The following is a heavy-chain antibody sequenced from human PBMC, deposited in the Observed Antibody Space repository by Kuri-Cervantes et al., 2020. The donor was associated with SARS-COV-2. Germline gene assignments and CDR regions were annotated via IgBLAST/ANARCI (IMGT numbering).Heavy chain of an antibody. Sequence: GGSLRLSCAASGFTFSSYSMNWVRQAPGKGLEWVSSISSSSSYIYYADSVKGRFTISRDNAKNSLYLQMNSLRAEDTAVYYCARDLSPTRRIFDSGDSSGPHDAFDICGQAI. D-gene: IGHD4-17*01. J-gene: IGHJ3*02. CDR3: ARDLSPTRRIFDSGDSSGPHDAFDI. V-gene: IGHV3-21*01. CDR1: GFTFSSYS. CDR2: ISSSSSYI.